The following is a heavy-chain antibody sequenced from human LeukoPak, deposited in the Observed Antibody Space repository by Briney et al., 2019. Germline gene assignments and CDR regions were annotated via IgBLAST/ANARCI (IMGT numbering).Heavy chain of an antibody. D-gene: IGHD6-13*01. Sequence: SETLSLTCTVSGGYISSYYWSWVRQPPGKGLEWIGYIYYSGSTNYNPSLKSRVTISVDPSKNQFSLKLSSVTAADTAVYYCARHSRPRQQLPPRYYYYYGMDVWGQGTTVTVSS. V-gene: IGHV4-59*08. CDR3: ARHSRPRQQLPPRYYYYYGMDV. CDR2: IYYSGST. J-gene: IGHJ6*02. CDR1: GGYISSYY.